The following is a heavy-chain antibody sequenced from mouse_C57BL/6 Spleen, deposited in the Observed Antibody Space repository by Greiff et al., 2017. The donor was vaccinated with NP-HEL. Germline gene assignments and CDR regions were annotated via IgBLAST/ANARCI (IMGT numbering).Heavy chain of an antibody. CDR1: GYTFTSYW. Sequence: VQLQQPGAELVRPGTSVKLSCKASGYTFTSYWMHWVKQRPGQGLEWIGVIDPSDSYTNYNQKFKGKATLTVDTSSSTAYMQLSSLTSEDSAVYYCASDLLSGYYFDYWGQGTTLTVSS. CDR2: IDPSDSYT. D-gene: IGHD2-10*01. CDR3: ASDLLSGYYFDY. V-gene: IGHV1-59*01. J-gene: IGHJ2*01.